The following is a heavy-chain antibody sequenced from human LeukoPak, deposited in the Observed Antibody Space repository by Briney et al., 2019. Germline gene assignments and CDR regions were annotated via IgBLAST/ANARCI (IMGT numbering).Heavy chain of an antibody. CDR3: TRRREIGRILIDY. J-gene: IGHJ4*02. V-gene: IGHV3-48*03. D-gene: IGHD2-8*01. CDR2: ISSSGSTI. Sequence: GGSLRLSCAASGFTFSSYEMNWVRQAPGKGLEWVSYISSSGSTIYYADSVKGRFTISRDNAKNSLYLQMNSLKTEDTAVYYCTRRREIGRILIDYWGQGTLVTVSS. CDR1: GFTFSSYE.